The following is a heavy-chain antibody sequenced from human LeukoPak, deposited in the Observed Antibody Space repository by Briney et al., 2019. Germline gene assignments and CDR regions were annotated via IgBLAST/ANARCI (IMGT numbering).Heavy chain of an antibody. D-gene: IGHD4-11*01. V-gene: IGHV3-20*04. CDR3: ARDRSTVTTYHWFDP. Sequence: GGSLRLSCAASGFSFTKYAMNWVRQAPGKGLEWVSCINWNGGSTGYADSVKGRFTISRDNAKNSLYLQMNSLGAEDTALYYCARDRSTVTTYHWFDPWGQGTLVTVSS. CDR1: GFSFTKYA. J-gene: IGHJ5*02. CDR2: INWNGGST.